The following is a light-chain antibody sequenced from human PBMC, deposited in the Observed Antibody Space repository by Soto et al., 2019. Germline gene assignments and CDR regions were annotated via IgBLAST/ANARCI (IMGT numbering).Light chain of an antibody. CDR1: SSDVGGYNY. J-gene: IGLJ3*02. Sequence: QSVLTQPPSASGSPGQSVTISCTGTSSDVGGYNYVSWYQQYPGRAPKLMIYEVTKRPSGVPDRFSGSKSGNTASPTVSGLQAEDTANFYCSSHAASTNLQFVFGVGTKPPS. CDR3: SSHAASTNLQFV. CDR2: EVT. V-gene: IGLV2-8*01.